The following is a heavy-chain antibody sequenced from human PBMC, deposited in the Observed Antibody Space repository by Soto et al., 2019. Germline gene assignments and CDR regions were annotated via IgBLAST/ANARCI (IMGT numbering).Heavy chain of an antibody. D-gene: IGHD3-9*01. Sequence: GGSLRLSCSASGFTFSSYAMHWVRQAPGKGLEYVSAISSNGGSTYYADSVKGRFTISRDNSKNTLYLRMSSLRAEDTAVYYCVKALRYFDWLPDFDYWGQGTLVTVSS. CDR3: VKALRYFDWLPDFDY. CDR1: GFTFSSYA. CDR2: ISSNGGST. J-gene: IGHJ4*02. V-gene: IGHV3-64D*06.